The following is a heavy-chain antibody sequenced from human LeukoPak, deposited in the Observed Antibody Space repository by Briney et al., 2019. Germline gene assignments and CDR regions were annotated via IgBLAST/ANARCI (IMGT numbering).Heavy chain of an antibody. CDR1: GFTFSSYG. CDR3: AKDRGSRSDYYYYYGMDV. J-gene: IGHJ6*02. D-gene: IGHD1-26*01. Sequence: GGSLRLSCTASGFTFSSYGMHWVRQAPGKGLEWVAVISYDGSNKYYAASVKGRFTISRDNSKNTLYLQMNSLRAEDTAVYYCAKDRGSRSDYYYYYGMDVWGQGTTVTVSS. V-gene: IGHV3-30*18. CDR2: ISYDGSNK.